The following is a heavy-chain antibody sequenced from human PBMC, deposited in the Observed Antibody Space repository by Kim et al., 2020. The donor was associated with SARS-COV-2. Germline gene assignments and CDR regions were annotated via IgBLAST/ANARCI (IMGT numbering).Heavy chain of an antibody. D-gene: IGHD6-6*01. J-gene: IGHJ4*02. CDR3: ANPARPRLLVYYFDY. V-gene: IGHV3-30*18. Sequence: GGSLRLSCAASGFTFSSYGMHWVRQAPGKGLEWVAVISYDGSNKYYADSVKGRFTISRDNSKNTLYLQMNSLRAEDTAVYYSANPARPRLLVYYFDYWGQGTLVTVSS. CDR2: ISYDGSNK. CDR1: GFTFSSYG.